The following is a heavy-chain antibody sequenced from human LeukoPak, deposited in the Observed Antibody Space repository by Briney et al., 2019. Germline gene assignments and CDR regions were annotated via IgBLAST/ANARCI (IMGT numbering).Heavy chain of an antibody. CDR3: ASAYCGGDCYSPGATNYYYYGMDV. J-gene: IGHJ6*02. V-gene: IGHV1-8*01. Sequence: ASVKVSCKASGYTFTSYDINWVQQATGQGLEWMGWMNPNSGNTGYAQKFQGRVTVTRNTSISTAYMELSSLRSEDTAVYYCASAYCGGDCYSPGATNYYYYGMDVWGQGTTVTVSS. D-gene: IGHD2-21*02. CDR1: GYTFTSYD. CDR2: MNPNSGNT.